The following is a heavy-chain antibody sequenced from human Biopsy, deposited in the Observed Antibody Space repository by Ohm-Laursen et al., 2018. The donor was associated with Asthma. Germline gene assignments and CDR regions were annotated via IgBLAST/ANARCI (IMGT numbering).Heavy chain of an antibody. CDR2: INHSGST. J-gene: IGHJ5*02. D-gene: IGHD2-2*01. Sequence: SETLSLICAVYGGSFRGYYWSWIRQPPGKGLEWIGEINHSGSTNYNPSLKSRVTISVDTSKNQFSLKLSSVTAADTAVYYCARAGQCSSTSCYNPGWFDPWGQGTLVTVSS. CDR1: GGSFRGYY. CDR3: ARAGQCSSTSCYNPGWFDP. V-gene: IGHV4-34*01.